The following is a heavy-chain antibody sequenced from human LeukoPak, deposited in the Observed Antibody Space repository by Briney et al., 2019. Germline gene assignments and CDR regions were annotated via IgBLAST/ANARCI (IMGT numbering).Heavy chain of an antibody. D-gene: IGHD3-22*01. V-gene: IGHV1-3*01. J-gene: IGHJ4*02. Sequence: GASVKVSCKASGYTFTSYDINWVRQATGQGLEWMGWINAGNGNTKYSQKFQGRVTITRDTSASTAYMELSSLRSEDTAVYYCARDERDLWYYYDSSGSGGGDYWGQGTLVTVSS. CDR2: INAGNGNT. CDR3: ARDERDLWYYYDSSGSGGGDY. CDR1: GYTFTSYD.